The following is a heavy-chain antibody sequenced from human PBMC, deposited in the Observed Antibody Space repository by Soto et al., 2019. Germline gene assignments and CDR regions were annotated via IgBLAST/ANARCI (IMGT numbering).Heavy chain of an antibody. CDR3: ARYSSGYYYANFDY. J-gene: IGHJ4*02. CDR2: IKQDGSEK. CDR1: GGTVSSDW. V-gene: IGHV3-7*01. D-gene: IGHD3-22*01. Sequence: PXGALRLSCSASGGTVSSDWKSWGRQAPGKGLEWVANIKQDGSEKYYVDSVKGRFTISRDNAKNSLYLQMNSLRAEDTAVYYCARYSSGYYYANFDYWVQGTQVTGSS.